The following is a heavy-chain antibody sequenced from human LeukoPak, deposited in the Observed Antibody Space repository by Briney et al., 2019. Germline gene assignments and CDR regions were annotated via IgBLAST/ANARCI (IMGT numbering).Heavy chain of an antibody. J-gene: IGHJ4*02. CDR1: GGSIRNQY. D-gene: IGHD3-16*01. V-gene: IGHV4-4*07. CDR3: AREWPGSYDALTGLYEGGYFYDK. CDR2: IFATGHT. Sequence: SDTLSLTCTVSGGSIRNQYWAWMRQPAGKGLEWIGRIFATGHTESNPSLRSRVTISADMSKNPLSLRLTSVTAADTALYYCAREWPGSYDALTGLYEGGYFYDKWGQGTLVTVSA.